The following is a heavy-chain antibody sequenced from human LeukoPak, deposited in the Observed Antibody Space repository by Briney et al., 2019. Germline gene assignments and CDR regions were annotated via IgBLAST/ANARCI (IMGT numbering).Heavy chain of an antibody. J-gene: IGHJ4*02. CDR2: ISGSSSII. CDR1: GFTFSSYN. CDR3: VRGRGDY. V-gene: IGHV3-48*02. Sequence: GGSLRLSCAASGFTFSSYNMNWVRQAPGKGLEWVSYISGSSSIIYYADSVKGRFTISRDNAKNSLNLQMNSLRDEDTAVYHCVRGRGDYWGQGTLVTVSS.